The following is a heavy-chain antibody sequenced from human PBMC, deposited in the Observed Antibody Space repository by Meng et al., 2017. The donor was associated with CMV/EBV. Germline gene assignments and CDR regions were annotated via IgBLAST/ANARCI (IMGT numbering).Heavy chain of an antibody. J-gene: IGHJ4*02. V-gene: IGHV3-7*03. CDR2: IKQDGSEK. CDR1: GFTFSSYW. Sequence: GESLKISCAASGFTFSSYWMSWVRQAPGKGLEWVANIKQDGSEKYYVDSVKGRFTISRDNAKNSLYLQMNSLRAEDTAVYYCARGTFGVVTKAIDYWGQGTLVTVSS. CDR3: ARGTFGVVTKAIDY. D-gene: IGHD3-3*02.